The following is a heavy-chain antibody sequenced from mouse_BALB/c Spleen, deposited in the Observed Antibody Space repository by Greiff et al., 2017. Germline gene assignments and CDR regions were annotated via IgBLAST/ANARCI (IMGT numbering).Heavy chain of an antibody. Sequence: QVQLQQSGAELVRPGASVTLSCKASGYTFTDYEMHWVKQTPVHGLEWIGAIDPETGGTAYNQKFKGKATLTADKSSSTAYMELRSLTSEDSAVYYCTREGHTATSWFAYWGQGTLVTVSA. J-gene: IGHJ3*01. CDR1: GYTFTDYE. CDR3: TREGHTATSWFAY. CDR2: IDPETGGT. V-gene: IGHV1-15*01. D-gene: IGHD1-2*01.